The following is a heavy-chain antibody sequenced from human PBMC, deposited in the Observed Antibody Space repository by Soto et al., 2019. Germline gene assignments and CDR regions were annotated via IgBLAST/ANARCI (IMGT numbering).Heavy chain of an antibody. CDR2: IYYSGST. J-gene: IGHJ3*02. Sequence: SETLSLTCTVSGGSVSSGSYYWSWIRQPPGKGPKWIGYIYYSGSTNYTPSLKSRVTISVDTSKIQFSLKLSSVTAADTAVYYCAKSSIYYYDSSGYYGLAFDIWGQVTMVDVSS. D-gene: IGHD3-22*01. CDR1: GGSVSSGSYY. CDR3: AKSSIYYYDSSGYYGLAFDI. V-gene: IGHV4-61*01.